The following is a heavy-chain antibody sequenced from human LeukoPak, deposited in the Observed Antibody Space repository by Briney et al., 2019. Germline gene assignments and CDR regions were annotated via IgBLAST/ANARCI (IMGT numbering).Heavy chain of an antibody. CDR1: GYTLSIYY. CDR2: INTSGGST. D-gene: IGHD3-10*01. CDR3: ARGHTIGVARGLTFYT. J-gene: IGHJ5*02. V-gene: IGHV1-46*01. Sequence: ASVTVSLMSSGYTLSIYYMPWVRLAPGQGLEWMGLINTSGGSTAYAQKFQGRVSITRDTSTGTVFMELTNLRSEDTAVYSCARGHTIGVARGLTFYTWGQGTLVTVSS.